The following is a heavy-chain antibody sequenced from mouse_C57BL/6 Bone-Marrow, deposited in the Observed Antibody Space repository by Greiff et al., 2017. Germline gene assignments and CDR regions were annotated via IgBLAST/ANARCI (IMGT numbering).Heavy chain of an antibody. J-gene: IGHJ4*01. CDR2: IRNKANNHAT. V-gene: IGHV6-6*01. CDR1: GFTFSDAW. Sequence: EVKLLESGGGLVQPGGSMKLSCAASGFTFSDAWMDWVRQSPEKGLEWVAEIRNKANNHATYYAESVKGRFTISRDDSKSSVYLQMNSLRAEDTGIYYCTRGGDYDDGDAMDYWGQGTSVTVSS. D-gene: IGHD2-4*01. CDR3: TRGGDYDDGDAMDY.